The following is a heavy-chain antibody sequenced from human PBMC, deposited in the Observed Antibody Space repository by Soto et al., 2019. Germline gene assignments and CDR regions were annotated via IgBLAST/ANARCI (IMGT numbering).Heavy chain of an antibody. V-gene: IGHV3-74*01. CDR2: INSDGSST. J-gene: IGHJ6*03. D-gene: IGHD2-21*02. CDR3: ARDDVTHPYYYYMDV. Sequence: PGGSLRLSCAASGFTFSSYWMHWVRQAPGKGLVWVSRINSDGSSTSYADSAKGRFTISRDNAKNTLYLQMNSLRAEDTAVYYCARDDVTHPYYYYMDVWGKGTTVTVSS. CDR1: GFTFSSYW.